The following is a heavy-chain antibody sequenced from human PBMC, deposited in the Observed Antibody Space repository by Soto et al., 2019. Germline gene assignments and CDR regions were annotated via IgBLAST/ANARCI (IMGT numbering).Heavy chain of an antibody. V-gene: IGHV3-53*01. Sequence: EVQVVESGGDLIQPGGSLRLACAASGFSVSNNYMSWVRKAPGKGLEWGSVIYSGGSTFYADSVRGRFTISRDNSKNTLFLQMNSLRAEDTALYYCARDRSSSGRGDAFDIWGQGTMVTVSS. CDR3: ARDRSSSGRGDAFDI. CDR2: IYSGGST. CDR1: GFSVSNNY. J-gene: IGHJ3*02.